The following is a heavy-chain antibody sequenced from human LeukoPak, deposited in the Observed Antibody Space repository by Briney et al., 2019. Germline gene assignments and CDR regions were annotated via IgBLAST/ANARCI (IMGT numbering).Heavy chain of an antibody. Sequence: GGSLRLSCAASGFTFSSYSMNWVRQAPGKGLEGVSSISSSSSYIYYADSVKGRFTISRDNAKHSLSLQMNSLGGEDTAVYYCARKTGVTGEAFDYWGQGTLVTVSS. CDR3: ARKTGVTGEAFDY. D-gene: IGHD7-27*01. V-gene: IGHV3-21*01. CDR1: GFTFSSYS. CDR2: ISSSSSYI. J-gene: IGHJ4*02.